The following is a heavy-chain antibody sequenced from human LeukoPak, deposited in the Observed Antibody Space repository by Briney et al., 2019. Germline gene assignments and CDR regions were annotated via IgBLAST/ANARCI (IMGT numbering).Heavy chain of an antibody. CDR1: GGSISSYY. CDR3: AKSWQGFWSAFDI. J-gene: IGHJ3*02. V-gene: IGHV4-59*01. D-gene: IGHD3-3*01. Sequence: SETLSLTCTVSGGSISSYYWSWVRQPPGKGLELIGYIYYSGSTNYNPSLKSRVTISVDTSKNQFSLKLSSVTAADTAVYYCAKSWQGFWSAFDIWGQGTMVTVSS. CDR2: IYYSGST.